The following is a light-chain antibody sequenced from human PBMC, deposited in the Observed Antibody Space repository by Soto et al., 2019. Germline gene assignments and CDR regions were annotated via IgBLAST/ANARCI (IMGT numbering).Light chain of an antibody. CDR3: QKYNSDSWT. J-gene: IGKJ1*01. Sequence: DIQLTQSPSSLSASVGDRVTITCRASQGISNYLAWYQQKPGKVPKLLIYAASTLQSGVPSRFSGSGSGTDFTLTISRLQPEDVETYYCQKYNSDSWTFGQGTKVDIK. CDR2: AAS. V-gene: IGKV1-27*01. CDR1: QGISNY.